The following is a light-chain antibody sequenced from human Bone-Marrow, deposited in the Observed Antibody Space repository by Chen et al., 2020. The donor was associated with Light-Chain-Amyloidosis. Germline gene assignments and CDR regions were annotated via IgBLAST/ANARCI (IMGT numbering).Light chain of an antibody. CDR1: SGSIATNY. Sequence: NFMLTQPHSVSESPGKKVIISCTRSSGSIATNYVPWYQPRPGSSPTPVIYEDDQRPSGVPDRFSGSIDSSSHSASLTISGLKPEDDADYYCQSYQGSSQGVFGGGTKLTVL. CDR3: QSYQGSSQGV. J-gene: IGLJ3*02. CDR2: EDD. V-gene: IGLV6-57*01.